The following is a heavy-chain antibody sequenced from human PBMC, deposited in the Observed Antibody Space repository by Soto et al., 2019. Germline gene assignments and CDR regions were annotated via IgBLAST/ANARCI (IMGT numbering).Heavy chain of an antibody. J-gene: IGHJ6*02. CDR3: APRYCSSTSCPYYYYGMDV. Sequence: EVQLLESGGGLVQPGGSLRLSCAASGFTFSSYAMSWVRQAPGKGLEWVSAISGSGGSTYYADSVKGRFTISRDNSKNALYLQMNSRRAEDTAVYYCAPRYCSSTSCPYYYYGMDVWGQGTTVTVSS. CDR2: ISGSGGST. V-gene: IGHV3-23*01. D-gene: IGHD2-2*01. CDR1: GFTFSSYA.